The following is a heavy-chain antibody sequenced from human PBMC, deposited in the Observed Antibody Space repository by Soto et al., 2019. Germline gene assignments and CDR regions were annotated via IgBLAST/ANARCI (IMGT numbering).Heavy chain of an antibody. CDR2: IYYSGST. CDR1: GGSISSSSYY. J-gene: IGHJ4*02. CDR3: ARVVRGVIPTDY. Sequence: QLQLQESGPGLVKPSETLSLTCTVSGGSISSSSYYWGWIRQPPGKGLEWIGSIYYSGSTYYNTSLKSRVTISVDTSKTQFSLKLSSVTAADRAVYYCARVVRGVIPTDYWGQGTLVTVSS. D-gene: IGHD3-10*01. V-gene: IGHV4-39*01.